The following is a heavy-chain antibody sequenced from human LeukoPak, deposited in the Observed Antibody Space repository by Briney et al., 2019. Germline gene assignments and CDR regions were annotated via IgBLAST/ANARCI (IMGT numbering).Heavy chain of an antibody. J-gene: IGHJ4*02. CDR1: GGSFSGYC. CDR3: ARSGGYYFDF. CDR2: INHSGST. V-gene: IGHV4-34*01. D-gene: IGHD6-25*01. Sequence: SETLSLTCAVYGGSFSGYCWSWIRQPPGKGLEWIGEINHSGSTDYNPSLKSRVTISVDTSKNQFSLKLSSVTAADTAVYYCARSGGYYFDFWGQGTLVTVSS.